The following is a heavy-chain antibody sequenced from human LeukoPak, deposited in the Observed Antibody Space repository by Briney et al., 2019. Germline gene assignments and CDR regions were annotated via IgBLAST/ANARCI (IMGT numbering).Heavy chain of an antibody. J-gene: IGHJ4*02. CDR2: INPNSGGT. D-gene: IGHD2-15*01. CDR3: ARIGYCSGGSCPFDY. CDR1: GYTFTGYY. V-gene: IGHV1-2*02. Sequence: KPGASVKVSCKASGYTFTGYYMHWTRQTPGQGLEWIGWINPNSGGTKYAQKFQGRVNMNRETSIRTAYMELSRMRSDDTAVYYCARIGYCSGGSCPFDYWGQGTLVTVSS.